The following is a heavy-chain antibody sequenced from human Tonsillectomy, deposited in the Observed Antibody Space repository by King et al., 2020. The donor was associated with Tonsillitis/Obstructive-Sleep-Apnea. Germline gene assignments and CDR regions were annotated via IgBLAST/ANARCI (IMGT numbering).Heavy chain of an antibody. CDR1: GFTFDDYA. D-gene: IGHD3-10*01. J-gene: IGHJ3*02. Sequence: VQLVESGGGLVQPGRSLRLSCAASGFTFDDYAMHWVRQAPGKGLEWVSGISWNCGSIGYADSVKGRFTISRDNAKNSLYLQMNSLRAEDTALYYCAKDIGSGSYRHDAFDIWGQGTMVTVSS. CDR3: AKDIGSGSYRHDAFDI. V-gene: IGHV3-9*01. CDR2: ISWNCGSI.